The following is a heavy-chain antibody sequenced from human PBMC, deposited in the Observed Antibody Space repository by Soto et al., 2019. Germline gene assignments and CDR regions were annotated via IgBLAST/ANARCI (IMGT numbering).Heavy chain of an antibody. V-gene: IGHV4-31*03. CDR1: GGSISSGGYY. J-gene: IGHJ5*02. CDR2: IYYSGST. Sequence: SETLSLTCTVSGGSISSGGYYWSWIRQHPGKGLEWIGYIYYSGSTYYNPSLKSRVTISVDTSKNQFSLKLSSVTAADTAVYYCARDTYDILTGPYRDWFDPWGQGTLVTVSS. CDR3: ARDTYDILTGPYRDWFDP. D-gene: IGHD3-9*01.